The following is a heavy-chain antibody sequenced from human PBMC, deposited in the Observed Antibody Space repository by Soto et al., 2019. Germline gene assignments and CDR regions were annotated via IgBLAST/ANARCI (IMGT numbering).Heavy chain of an antibody. D-gene: IGHD5-12*01. CDR3: ARKYSGYDLAYFDY. V-gene: IGHV3-21*01. J-gene: IGHJ4*02. CDR1: GFTFSSYS. Sequence: EVQLVESGGGLVKPGGSLRLSCAASGFTFSSYSMNWVRQAPGKGLEWVSSISSSSSYIYYADSVKGRFTISRDNAKNALNLQMQSLRAEDTAVYYWARKYSGYDLAYFDYWGQGTLVTVSP. CDR2: ISSSSSYI.